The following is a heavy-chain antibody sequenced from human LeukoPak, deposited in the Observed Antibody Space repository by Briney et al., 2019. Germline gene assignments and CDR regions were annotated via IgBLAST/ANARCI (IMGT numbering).Heavy chain of an antibody. V-gene: IGHV4-34*01. CDR3: ARGRNTNIVVVPAANPLYYFDY. CDR1: GGSFSGYY. D-gene: IGHD2-2*01. CDR2: INHSGST. Sequence: KTSETLSLTCAVYGGSFSGYYRSWIRHPPGKGLEWIGEINHSGSTKYNPSLKSRVTISVETSKNQCSLKLSSVTAADTAVYYCARGRNTNIVVVPAANPLYYFDYWGQGTLVTVSS. J-gene: IGHJ4*02.